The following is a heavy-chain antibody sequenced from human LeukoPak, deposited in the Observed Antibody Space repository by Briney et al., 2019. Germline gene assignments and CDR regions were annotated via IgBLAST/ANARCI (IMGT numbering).Heavy chain of an antibody. V-gene: IGHV4-39*07. CDR3: AKTSPWRITMVRGVINPPDCWFDP. Sequence: SETLSLTCTVSGGSISSSSYYWGWIRQPPGKGLEWIGRIYTSGSTNYNPSLKSRVTMSVDTSKNQFSLKLSSVTAADTAVYYCAKTSPWRITMVRGVINPPDCWFDPWGQGTLVTVSS. CDR1: GGSISSSSYY. CDR2: IYTSGST. D-gene: IGHD3-10*01. J-gene: IGHJ5*02.